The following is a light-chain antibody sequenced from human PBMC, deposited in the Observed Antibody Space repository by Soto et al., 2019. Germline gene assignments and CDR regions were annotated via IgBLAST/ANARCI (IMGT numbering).Light chain of an antibody. Sequence: HFMLTQPPSASGTPGQRVTISCSGSSSNIGSNYVYWFQQLPGTAPKLLIYRNNQRPSGVPDRFSGSKSGTSASLAISGLRSEDEADYYCAAWDDSLTCRVFGTGTKLTVL. CDR1: SSNIGSNY. CDR2: RNN. CDR3: AAWDDSLTCRV. J-gene: IGLJ1*01. V-gene: IGLV1-47*01.